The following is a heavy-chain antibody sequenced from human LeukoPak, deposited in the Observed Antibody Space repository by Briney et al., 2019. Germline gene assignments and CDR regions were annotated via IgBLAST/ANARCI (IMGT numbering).Heavy chain of an antibody. D-gene: IGHD2-2*01. J-gene: IGHJ4*02. Sequence: GGSLRLSCAASGFTFGSYAMSWVRQAPGKGLEWVSDINGSGGSTYYTDSVKGRFTIFRDNSKNTLYLQMNSLRAEDTAVYYCAKVVVVPAATTKTYYFDFWGQGTLVTVSS. V-gene: IGHV3-23*01. CDR1: GFTFGSYA. CDR2: INGSGGST. CDR3: AKVVVVPAATTKTYYFDF.